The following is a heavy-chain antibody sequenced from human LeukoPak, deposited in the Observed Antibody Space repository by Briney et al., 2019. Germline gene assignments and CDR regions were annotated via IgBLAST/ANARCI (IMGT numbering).Heavy chain of an antibody. J-gene: IGHJ4*02. CDR1: GFTFSSYS. Sequence: PGGSLRLSCAASGFTFSSYSMNWVRQAPGKGLEWVSYISSSGTTIYYADSVKGRFTISRDNAKNSLYLQMNSLRAEDTAVYYCARFVSGFDYWGQGTLVTVSS. CDR3: ARFVSGFDY. CDR2: ISSSGTTI. V-gene: IGHV3-48*04. D-gene: IGHD3-3*01.